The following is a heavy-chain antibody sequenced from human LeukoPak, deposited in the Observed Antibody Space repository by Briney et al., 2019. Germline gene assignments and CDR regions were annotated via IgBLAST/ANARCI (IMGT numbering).Heavy chain of an antibody. CDR3: AKEIYGDSTGGRFQH. CDR1: GFTFSDYY. V-gene: IGHV3-11*01. D-gene: IGHD4-17*01. CDR2: ISSSGSTI. Sequence: PGGSLRLSCVVSGFTFSDYYMSWIHQAPGKGLEWVSYISSSGSTIYYADSVKGRFTISRDNAKNSLYLQMNSLRAEDTAVYYCAKEIYGDSTGGRFQHWGQGTLVTVSS. J-gene: IGHJ1*01.